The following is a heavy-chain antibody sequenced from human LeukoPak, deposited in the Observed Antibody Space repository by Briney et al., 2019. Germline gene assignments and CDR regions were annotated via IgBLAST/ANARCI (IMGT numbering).Heavy chain of an antibody. CDR2: ISGYNSNT. D-gene: IGHD2-15*01. J-gene: IGHJ4*02. CDR3: ARVSGGPCDY. CDR1: GYIFTNYD. Sequence: ASVKVSCKASGYIFTNYDIHWVRQAPGQGLEWMGWISGYNSNTNYAQKFQGRVTLTTDTSTSTAYMELRSLRSDDTAVYYCARVSGGPCDYWGQGTLVTVSS. V-gene: IGHV1-18*01.